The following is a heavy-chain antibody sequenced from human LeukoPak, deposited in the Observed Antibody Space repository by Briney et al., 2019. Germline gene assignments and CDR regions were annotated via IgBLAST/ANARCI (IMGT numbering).Heavy chain of an antibody. J-gene: IGHJ3*01. CDR1: GLTFSYYA. V-gene: IGHV3-30*18. CDR3: AKDGYSAAFDV. CDR2: ISKDGGRK. Sequence: GGSLRLSCAASGLTFSYYAMHWVRQAPGKGLEWVAFISKDGGRKYYVDSVKGRFTISRDNPENTLYLQMDSLRDEDTAVYYCAKDGYSAAFDVWGQGTMVTVSS. D-gene: IGHD1-26*01.